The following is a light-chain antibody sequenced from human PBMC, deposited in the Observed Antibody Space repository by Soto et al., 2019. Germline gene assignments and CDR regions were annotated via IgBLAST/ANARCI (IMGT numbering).Light chain of an antibody. V-gene: IGKV3-11*01. CDR3: QQRSNWPPYT. CDR2: DAS. Sequence: IVLTQSAATLTLYPGERATLSCRASQSVSSYLAWYQQKPGQAPRLLIYDASNRATGIPARFSGSGSGTDFTLTIRSLEPEDFAVYYCQQRSNWPPYTFGQGTKLEI. CDR1: QSVSSY. J-gene: IGKJ2*01.